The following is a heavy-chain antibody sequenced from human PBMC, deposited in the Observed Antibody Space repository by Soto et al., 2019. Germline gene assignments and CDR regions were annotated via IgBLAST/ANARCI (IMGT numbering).Heavy chain of an antibody. CDR3: ARELLNEAVTKYFDY. V-gene: IGHV3-33*01. D-gene: IGHD4-4*01. CDR1: GFTFSSYG. Sequence: GGSLRLSCAASGFTFSSYGMHWVRQAPGKGLEWVAVIWYDGSNKYYADSVKGRFTISRDNSKNTLYLQMNSLRAEDTAVYYCARELLNEAVTKYFDYWGQGTLVTVSS. CDR2: IWYDGSNK. J-gene: IGHJ4*02.